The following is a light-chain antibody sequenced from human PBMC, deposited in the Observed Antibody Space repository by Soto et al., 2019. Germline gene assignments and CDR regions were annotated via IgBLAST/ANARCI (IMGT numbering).Light chain of an antibody. CDR1: QSISSW. CDR2: KAS. Sequence: DVQITQSPSTLSASVGDRVTITCRASQSISSWLAWYQQRPGKAPKLLIYKASTLDTGVPSRFSGSGSETEFTLTISSLQPDDFATDYCQQYDGYSRTFGQGTKVDIK. CDR3: QQYDGYSRT. V-gene: IGKV1-5*03. J-gene: IGKJ1*01.